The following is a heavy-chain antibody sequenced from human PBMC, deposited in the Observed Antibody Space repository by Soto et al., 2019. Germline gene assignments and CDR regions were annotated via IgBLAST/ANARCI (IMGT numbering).Heavy chain of an antibody. J-gene: IGHJ4*02. D-gene: IGHD3-10*01. CDR1: GGSISSGGYS. CDR3: ARGPPFGY. CDR2: IYHSGST. Sequence: TLSLTCAVSGGSISSGGYSWTWIRQPPGKGLEWIGYIYHSGSTYYNPSLKSRVTISVDRSKNQFSLKLSSVTAADTAVYYCARGPPFGYWGQGTLVTVSS. V-gene: IGHV4-30-2*01.